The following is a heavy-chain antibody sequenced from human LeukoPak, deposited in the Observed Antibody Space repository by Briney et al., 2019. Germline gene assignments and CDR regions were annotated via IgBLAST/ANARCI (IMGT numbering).Heavy chain of an antibody. J-gene: IGHJ1*01. D-gene: IGHD3-22*01. CDR3: ARRPYYYDSSGYNARSQYFQH. Sequence: PSETLSLTCTVSGGSISSYYWSWIRQPPGKGLEWIGEINHSGSTNYNPSLKSRVTISVDTSKNQFSLKLSSVTAADTAVYYCARRPYYYDSSGYNARSQYFQHWGQGTLVTVSS. V-gene: IGHV4-34*01. CDR1: GGSISSYY. CDR2: INHSGST.